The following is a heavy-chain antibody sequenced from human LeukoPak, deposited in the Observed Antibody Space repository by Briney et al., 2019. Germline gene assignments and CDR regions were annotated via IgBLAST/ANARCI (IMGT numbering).Heavy chain of an antibody. Sequence: SETLSLTCTVSGVSISSYHWIWIRQPAGKGLEWIGRINSNGDTVYNPSLKSRATMSLDMTNNQFSLKLSSVTAADTAVYYCARDRGLDGSDQLDSWGPGTLVTVSS. V-gene: IGHV4-4*07. CDR2: INSNGDT. D-gene: IGHD3-10*01. CDR3: ARDRGLDGSDQLDS. CDR1: GVSISSYH. J-gene: IGHJ5*01.